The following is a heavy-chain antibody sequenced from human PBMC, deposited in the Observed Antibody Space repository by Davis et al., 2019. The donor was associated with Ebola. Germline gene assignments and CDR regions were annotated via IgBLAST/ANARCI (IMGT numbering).Heavy chain of an antibody. CDR1: GFTVRNTH. D-gene: IGHD1-26*01. CDR2: IYGGDT. CDR3: AKSGGVGASGY. Sequence: GESLKISCDASGFTVRNTHMSWVRQAPGKGLEWISGIYGGDTHYADSVKGRFTISRDNSKNTLHLQMNSLRAEDTAVYYCAKSGGVGASGYWGQGTLVTVSS. J-gene: IGHJ4*02. V-gene: IGHV3-53*01.